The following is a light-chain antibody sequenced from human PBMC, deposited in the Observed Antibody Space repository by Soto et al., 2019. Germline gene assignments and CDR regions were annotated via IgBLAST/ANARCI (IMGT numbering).Light chain of an antibody. CDR3: QQYDSPPWT. CDR2: GAS. Sequence: EIVLTQSPGTLSLSPGERATLSCRASQSVSSNNLAWYQQKPGQAPRLLIFGASSRATGIPDRFSGSGSGTDFTLTISRLEPEDFAMYYCQQYDSPPWTFGQGTKVEIK. J-gene: IGKJ1*01. CDR1: QSVSSNN. V-gene: IGKV3-20*01.